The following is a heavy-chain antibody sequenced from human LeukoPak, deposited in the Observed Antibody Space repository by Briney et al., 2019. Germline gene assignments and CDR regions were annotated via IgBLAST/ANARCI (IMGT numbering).Heavy chain of an antibody. CDR1: GFTFSSYA. CDR2: ISYDGSNK. J-gene: IGHJ4*02. CDR3: ASPGRGGPYYFDY. Sequence: GRSLRLSCAASGFTFSSYAMHWVRQAPGKGLEWVAVISYDGSNKYYADSVKGRFTNSRDNSKNTLYLQMNSLRAEDTAVYYCASPGRGGPYYFDYWGQGTLVTVSS. V-gene: IGHV3-30-3*01. D-gene: IGHD3-16*01.